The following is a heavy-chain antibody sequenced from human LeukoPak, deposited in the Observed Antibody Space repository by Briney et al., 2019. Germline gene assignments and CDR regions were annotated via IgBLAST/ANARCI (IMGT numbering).Heavy chain of an antibody. J-gene: IGHJ4*02. V-gene: IGHV3-30-3*01. Sequence: GGSLRLSCAASGFTFSSYAMHWVRQAPGKGLEWVAAISYDGSNKYYADSVKGRFTISRDNSKNTLYLQMNSLRAEDTAVYYCAKGLGRHYDILTGPEESYWGQGTLVTVSS. D-gene: IGHD3-9*01. CDR3: AKGLGRHYDILTGPEESY. CDR2: ISYDGSNK. CDR1: GFTFSSYA.